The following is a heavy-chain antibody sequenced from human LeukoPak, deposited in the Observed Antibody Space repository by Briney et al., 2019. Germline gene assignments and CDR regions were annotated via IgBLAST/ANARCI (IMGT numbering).Heavy chain of an antibody. Sequence: GASVKVSCKASGYTFTSYYIHWVRQAPGQGLEWMGIITPSSGSTTYTQKFQGRVTMTRDTSTSTVYMELSSLRSEDTAVYYCARDQAGSYPESRWFDPWGQGTLVTVSS. CDR1: GYTFTSYY. V-gene: IGHV1-46*01. CDR2: ITPSSGST. D-gene: IGHD1-26*01. J-gene: IGHJ5*02. CDR3: ARDQAGSYPESRWFDP.